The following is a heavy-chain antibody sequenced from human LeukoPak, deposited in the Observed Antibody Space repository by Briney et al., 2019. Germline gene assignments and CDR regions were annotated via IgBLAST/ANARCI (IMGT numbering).Heavy chain of an antibody. V-gene: IGHV3-74*01. CDR2: ISGDGSVT. CDR1: GFTFSSYA. Sequence: GGSLRLSCAASGFTFSSYAMSWVRQAPGKGLVWVSRISGDGSVTTYADSVKGRFTISRDNAKNTLYLQMSSLRVEDTAVYYCASGAGTEFYGMDVWGQGTTVTVSS. D-gene: IGHD6-19*01. J-gene: IGHJ6*02. CDR3: ASGAGTEFYGMDV.